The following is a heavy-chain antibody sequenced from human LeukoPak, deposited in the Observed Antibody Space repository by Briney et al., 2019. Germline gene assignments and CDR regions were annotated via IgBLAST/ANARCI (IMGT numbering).Heavy chain of an antibody. CDR3: AKGPYNTYMDLFYL. Sequence: GGSLRLSCAASGFTFSSYAMSWVRQAPGKGLEWLSGISGGGDNTYYADSVKGRFTISRDNSKNTVYLQMDSLRADDTALYYCAKGPYNTYMDLFYLWGQGTLVTVSS. J-gene: IGHJ5*02. CDR1: GFTFSSYA. V-gene: IGHV3-23*01. D-gene: IGHD1-14*01. CDR2: ISGGGDNT.